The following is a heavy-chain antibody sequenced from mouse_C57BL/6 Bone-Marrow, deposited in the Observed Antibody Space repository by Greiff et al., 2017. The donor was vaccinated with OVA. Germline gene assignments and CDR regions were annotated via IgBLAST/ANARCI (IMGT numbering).Heavy chain of an antibody. J-gene: IGHJ3*01. V-gene: IGHV5-4*01. D-gene: IGHD4-1*01. CDR1: GFTFSSYA. Sequence: EVQLQESGGGLVKPGGSLKLSCAASGFTFSSYAMSWVRQTPEKRLEWVATISDGGSYTYYPDNVKGRFTISRDNAKNNLYLQMSHLKSEDTAMYYCARASLGRGFAYWGQGTLVTVSA. CDR2: ISDGGSYT. CDR3: ARASLGRGFAY.